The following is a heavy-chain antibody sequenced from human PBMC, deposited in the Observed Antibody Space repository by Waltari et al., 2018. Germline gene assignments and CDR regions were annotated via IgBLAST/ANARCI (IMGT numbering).Heavy chain of an antibody. Sequence: EGQLLESGGGLVQTGGSLRLSCAASGFMFSIYPMTWVRQAPGKGLEWVSTITADGRSRNYADSVKGRFTISRDNSKNILDLQMNTLRAEGTAVYFCAKADFGNPYWFFDLWGRGTLLTVSS. CDR2: ITADGRSR. D-gene: IGHD3-10*01. CDR3: AKADFGNPYWFFDL. V-gene: IGHV3-23*01. CDR1: GFMFSIYP. J-gene: IGHJ2*01.